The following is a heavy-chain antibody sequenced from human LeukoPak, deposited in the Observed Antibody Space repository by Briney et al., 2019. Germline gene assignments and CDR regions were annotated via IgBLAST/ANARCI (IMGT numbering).Heavy chain of an antibody. CDR2: ISWNSGTI. V-gene: IGHV3-9*03. J-gene: IGHJ5*02. CDR1: GFIFDDYA. CDR3: ARGNSGSYSQDWFDP. D-gene: IGHD1-26*01. Sequence: GGSLRLSCVTSGFIFDDYAMHWVRQGPGKGLEWVSGISWNSGTIGYADSVKGRFTISRDNAKNSLYLQMNSLRTEDMALYYYARGNSGSYSQDWFDPWGQGTLVTVSS.